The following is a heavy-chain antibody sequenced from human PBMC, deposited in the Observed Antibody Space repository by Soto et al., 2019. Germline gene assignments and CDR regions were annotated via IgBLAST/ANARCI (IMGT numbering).Heavy chain of an antibody. CDR3: TTGWSSTDY. Sequence: EVQLVESGGGLVKPGGSLSLSCAASGFIFTDAWMNWVRQAPGKGLEWVGRIKSKSAGGTTEYAAPVKGRFIISRDDSKNMLYLQMNSLTIDDTAVYYCTTGWSSTDYWGQGTLVTVSS. D-gene: IGHD6-13*01. V-gene: IGHV3-15*01. CDR2: IKSKSAGGTT. J-gene: IGHJ4*02. CDR1: GFIFTDAW.